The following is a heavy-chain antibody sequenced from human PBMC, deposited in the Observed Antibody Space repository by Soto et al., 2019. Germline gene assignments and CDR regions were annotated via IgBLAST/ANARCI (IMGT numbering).Heavy chain of an antibody. CDR2: ISYDGSNK. Sequence: QVQLVESGGGVVQPGRSLRLSCAASGFTFSSYGMHWVRQAPGKGLEWVAVISYDGSNKYYADSVKGRFTISRDNSKNTLYLQMNSLRAEDTAVYYCAKTRYIVGALYFDYWGQGTLVTVSS. V-gene: IGHV3-30*18. CDR1: GFTFSSYG. CDR3: AKTRYIVGALYFDY. J-gene: IGHJ4*02. D-gene: IGHD1-26*01.